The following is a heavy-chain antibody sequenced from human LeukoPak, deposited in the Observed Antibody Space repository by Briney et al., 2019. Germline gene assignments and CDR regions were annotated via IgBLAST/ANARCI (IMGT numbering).Heavy chain of an antibody. D-gene: IGHD5-18*01. CDR3: ARGTRKWIQLWLWDRFWFDP. V-gene: IGHV4-34*01. CDR1: GGSFSGYY. CDR2: ISHSGST. Sequence: SETLSLTCAVYGGSFSGYYWSWIRQPPGKGLEWIGEISHSGSTNYNPSLKSRVTISVDTSKNQFSLKLSSVTAADTAVYYCARGTRKWIQLWLWDRFWFDPWGQGTLVTVSS. J-gene: IGHJ5*02.